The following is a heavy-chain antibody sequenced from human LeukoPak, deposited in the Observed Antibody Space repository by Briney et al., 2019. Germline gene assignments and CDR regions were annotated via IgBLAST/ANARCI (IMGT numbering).Heavy chain of an antibody. D-gene: IGHD3-3*01. V-gene: IGHV1-69*01. Sequence: GSSVKGSCKASGGTFSSYAISWVRQAPGQGLEWMGGIIPIFGTANYAQKFQGRVTITADESTSTSSLRSEDTAVYYCASKRGDFWSGISNWFDPWGQGTLVTVSS. CDR1: GGTFSSYA. CDR2: IIPIFGTA. J-gene: IGHJ5*02. CDR3: ASKRGDFWSGISNWFDP.